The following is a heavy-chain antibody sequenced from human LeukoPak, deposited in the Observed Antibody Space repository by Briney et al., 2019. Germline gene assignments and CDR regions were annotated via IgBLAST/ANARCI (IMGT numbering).Heavy chain of an antibody. D-gene: IGHD6-13*01. CDR3: AKGFLPTSSSSNYVSFDF. J-gene: IGHJ4*02. V-gene: IGHV3-23*01. CDR2: IAFSGST. Sequence: PEGSLRLSCAASGFTFSNYALTWVRQAPGKGLEWVSAIAFSGSTYYADSVKGRFTISRDDSKNTLYLQMNSLRAEDTAVYYCAKGFLPTSSSSNYVSFDFWGQGTLVTVSS. CDR1: GFTFSNYA.